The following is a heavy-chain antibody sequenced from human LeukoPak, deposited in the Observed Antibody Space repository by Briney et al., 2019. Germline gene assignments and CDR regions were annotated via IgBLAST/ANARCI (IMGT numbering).Heavy chain of an antibody. J-gene: IGHJ4*02. Sequence: GGSLRLSCAAPGFTFSSYWMSSVCQGPGGGGEWVANIKQDGSESYYVDSVKGRFTFSRDNDKNSLYLQINTLRAEDTAVYYCARLGEKADFDYWGQGALVTVSS. CDR2: IKQDGSES. V-gene: IGHV3-7*01. CDR1: GFTFSSYW. D-gene: IGHD3-16*01. CDR3: ARLGEKADFDY.